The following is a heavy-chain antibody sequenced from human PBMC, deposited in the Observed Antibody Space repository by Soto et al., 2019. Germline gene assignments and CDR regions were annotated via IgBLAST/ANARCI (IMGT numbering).Heavy chain of an antibody. J-gene: IGHJ4*02. CDR2: ISGSGGST. D-gene: IGHD6-19*01. CDR3: AKGVVGIEVAGTFDY. V-gene: IGHV3-23*01. Sequence: GGSLRLSCAASGFTFSSYAMSWVRQAPGKGLEWVSAISGSGGSTYYADSVKGRFTISRDNSKNTLYLQMNSLRAEDTAVYYCAKGVVGIEVAGTFDYWGQGTLVTVSS. CDR1: GFTFSSYA.